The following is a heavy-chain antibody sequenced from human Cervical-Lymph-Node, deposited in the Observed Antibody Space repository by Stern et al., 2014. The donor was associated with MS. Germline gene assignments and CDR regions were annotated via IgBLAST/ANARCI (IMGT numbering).Heavy chain of an antibody. V-gene: IGHV2-70*01. CDR2: IAWDDDK. CDR1: GFSLSTSGMW. J-gene: IGHJ6*02. Sequence: QVPLEESGPALVKPTQTLTLTCTFSGFSLSTSGMWVSWIRQPPGKALEWLALIAWDDDKYYSTSLKTRLTISKDTSKNQVVLTMTNMDPVDTATYYCARIRSMATDYYYGMDVWGQGTTVTVSS. D-gene: IGHD5-24*01. CDR3: ARIRSMATDYYYGMDV.